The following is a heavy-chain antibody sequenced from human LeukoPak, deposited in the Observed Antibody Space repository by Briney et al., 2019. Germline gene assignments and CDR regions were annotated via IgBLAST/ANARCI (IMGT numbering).Heavy chain of an antibody. V-gene: IGHV3-11*01. Sequence: PGGSLRLSCAVSGFNVNDYYISWIRQAPGKGLEWVSDIGSSDSIIAYGDSVRGRFTISRDCASNSLYLQMNSLRVEDTAVYYCAREIVAGAFDSWGQGTLVTVSS. CDR2: IGSSDSII. CDR1: GFNVNDYY. CDR3: AREIVAGAFDS. D-gene: IGHD6-19*01. J-gene: IGHJ4*02.